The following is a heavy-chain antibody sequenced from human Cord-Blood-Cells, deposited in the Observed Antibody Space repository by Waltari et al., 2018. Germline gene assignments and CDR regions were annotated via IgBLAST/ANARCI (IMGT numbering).Heavy chain of an antibody. CDR2: IKSKTDGGTT. D-gene: IGHD7-27*01. V-gene: IGHV3-15*01. Sequence: EVPLVESGGCLVKPGGSLSLSCAASGSPFSTACISWVRQAPGKGLEWVGRIKSKTDGGTTDYAAPVKGRFTISRDDSKNTLYLQMNSLKTEDTAVYYCTTEPNWGRRYWGQGTLVTVSS. J-gene: IGHJ4*02. CDR3: TTEPNWGRRY. CDR1: GSPFSTAC.